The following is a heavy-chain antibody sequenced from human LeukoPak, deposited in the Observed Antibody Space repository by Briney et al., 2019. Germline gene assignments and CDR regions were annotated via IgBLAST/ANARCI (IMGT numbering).Heavy chain of an antibody. D-gene: IGHD3-22*01. V-gene: IGHV3-15*01. CDR3: TTAGQGYYDSSAREFDY. J-gene: IGHJ4*02. CDR2: IKSKTDGGTT. Sequence: PGGSLRLSCAASGFTFSNAWMSWVRQAPGKGLEWVGRIKSKTDGGTTDYAAPVKGRFTISRDDSKNTLYLQMNSLKTEDTAVYYCTTAGQGYYDSSAREFDYWGQGTLVTVSS. CDR1: GFTFSNAW.